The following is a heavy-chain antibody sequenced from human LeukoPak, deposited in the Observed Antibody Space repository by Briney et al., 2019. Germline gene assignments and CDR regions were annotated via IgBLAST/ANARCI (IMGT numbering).Heavy chain of an antibody. V-gene: IGHV3-53*01. Sequence: GGSLRLSCEGPERMVRNSYMSWVRQSPGRGLEWVSVIYSGVSTDYADSVKGRFTTSRDTSKNTLYLQMNDVRAEDTGIYYCVRDLRDRRGYSNYYMDVWGKGTTVTVSS. CDR3: VRDLRDRRGYSNYYMDV. J-gene: IGHJ6*03. D-gene: IGHD3-10*01. CDR2: IYSGVST. CDR1: ERMVRNSY.